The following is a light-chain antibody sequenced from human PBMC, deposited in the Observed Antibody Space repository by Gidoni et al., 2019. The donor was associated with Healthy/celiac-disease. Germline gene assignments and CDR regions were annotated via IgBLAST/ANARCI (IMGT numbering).Light chain of an antibody. CDR1: SSNIGAGYD. V-gene: IGLV1-40*01. J-gene: IGLJ3*02. CDR3: QSYDSSLSGSKV. Sequence: QSVLTQPPSVSGAPGPRVTISCTGSSSNIGAGYDVHWYQQLPGTAPKLLIYGTSNRPSGVPDRFSGSKSGTSASLAITGLQAEDEADYYCQSYDSSLSGSKVFGGGTKLTVI. CDR2: GTS.